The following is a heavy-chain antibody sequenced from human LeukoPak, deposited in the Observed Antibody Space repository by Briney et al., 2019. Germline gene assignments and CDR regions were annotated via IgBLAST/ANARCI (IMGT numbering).Heavy chain of an antibody. V-gene: IGHV3-73*01. CDR1: GFTFSASA. J-gene: IGHJ3*02. CDR2: IRSKANSYAS. D-gene: IGHD3-22*01. CDR3: TTYDSMTFDI. Sequence: PGGSLKLSCAASGFTFSASAIHWVRQASGKGLEWVGRIRSKANSYASAYAVWVTGTFTISRDDSKNTAYLQMNSLRTEVTAVYYCTTYDSMTFDIWGQGTMVTVSS.